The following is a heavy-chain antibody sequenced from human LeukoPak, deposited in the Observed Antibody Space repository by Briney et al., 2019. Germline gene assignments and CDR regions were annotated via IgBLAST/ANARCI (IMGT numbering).Heavy chain of an antibody. Sequence: ASVKVSCKASGYTFIDYYIHRVRQAPGQGLEWMGWINPNSGGTNYAQKFQGRVTMTRDTSISTAYMELSRLRSDDTAVYYCAREEGYCSSTSCSAPFDYWGQGTLVTVSS. J-gene: IGHJ4*02. CDR1: GYTFIDYY. V-gene: IGHV1-2*02. CDR2: INPNSGGT. CDR3: AREEGYCSSTSCSAPFDY. D-gene: IGHD2-2*01.